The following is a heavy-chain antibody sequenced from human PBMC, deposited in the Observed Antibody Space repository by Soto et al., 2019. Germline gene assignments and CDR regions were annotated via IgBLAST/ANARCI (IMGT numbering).Heavy chain of an antibody. V-gene: IGHV3-30-3*01. Sequence: VQLVESGGGVVQPGRSLRLSCAASGFTFSSYAMHWVRQAPGKGLEWVAVISYDGSNKYYADSVKGRFTISRDNSKNTLYLQMNSLRAEDTAVYYCARDGGRTYYYDSSGYDGFFDYWGQGTLVTVSS. CDR2: ISYDGSNK. CDR1: GFTFSSYA. J-gene: IGHJ4*02. CDR3: ARDGGRTYYYDSSGYDGFFDY. D-gene: IGHD3-22*01.